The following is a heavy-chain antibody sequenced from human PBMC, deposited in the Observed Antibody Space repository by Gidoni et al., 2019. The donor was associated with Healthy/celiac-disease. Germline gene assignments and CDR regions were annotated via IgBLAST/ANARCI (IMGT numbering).Heavy chain of an antibody. CDR1: GFAFGNAW. J-gene: IGHJ4*02. CDR3: TTDYVGAKAIGY. CDR2: IKSKTDGGTT. V-gene: IGHV3-15*01. D-gene: IGHD1-26*01. Sequence: EVQLVESGGGLVKPGGSLRLSCAASGFAFGNAWMSWVRQAPGKGLAWVVRIKSKTDGGTTDYAAPVKGRFTISRDDSKNTLYLQMNSLKTEDTAVYYCTTDYVGAKAIGYWGQGTLVTVSS.